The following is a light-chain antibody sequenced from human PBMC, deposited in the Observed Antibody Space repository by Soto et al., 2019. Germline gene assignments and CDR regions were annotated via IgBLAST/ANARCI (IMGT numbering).Light chain of an antibody. J-gene: IGKJ1*01. V-gene: IGKV3-15*01. Sequence: EIAMTQSPATLSVSPGERATLSCRASQSVSSNLVWYQQKPGQAPRLLIYGASTRATGIPARFSGSGSGTEFTLTISSLQSEDFAIYFCQQYNNWPPDRTFGQGTKVEIK. CDR3: QQYNNWPPDRT. CDR2: GAS. CDR1: QSVSSN.